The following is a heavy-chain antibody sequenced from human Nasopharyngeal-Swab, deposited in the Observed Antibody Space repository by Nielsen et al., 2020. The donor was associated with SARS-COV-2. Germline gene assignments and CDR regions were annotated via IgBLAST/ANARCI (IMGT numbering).Heavy chain of an antibody. J-gene: IGHJ6*02. D-gene: IGHD5-12*01. CDR3: AKDRDSGDDSDDYYHYSGMDV. CDR1: VFTCRSYA. CDR2: ISGSDHTT. Sequence: GESLMISCAASVFTCRSYAISWVRHAPGKGLEWFSVISGSDHTTYYADSVKGRFTISRDNSKNTVNLQMNSLRVEDTAIYYCAKDRDSGDDSDDYYHYSGMDVWGQGTTVTVFS. V-gene: IGHV3-23*01.